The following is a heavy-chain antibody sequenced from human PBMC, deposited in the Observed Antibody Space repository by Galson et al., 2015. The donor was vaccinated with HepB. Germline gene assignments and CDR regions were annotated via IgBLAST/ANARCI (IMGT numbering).Heavy chain of an antibody. CDR2: IKSKTDGGTT. J-gene: IGHJ4*02. Sequence: SLRLSCAASGFTFSNAWMSWVRQAPGKGLEWVGRIKSKTDGGTTDYAAPVKGRFTISRDDSKNTLYLQMNSLRAEDTAVYYCAKDHLMAQQQLVDYYFDYWGQGTLVTVSS. D-gene: IGHD6-13*01. CDR1: GFTFSNAW. V-gene: IGHV3-15*01. CDR3: AKDHLMAQQQLVDYYFDY.